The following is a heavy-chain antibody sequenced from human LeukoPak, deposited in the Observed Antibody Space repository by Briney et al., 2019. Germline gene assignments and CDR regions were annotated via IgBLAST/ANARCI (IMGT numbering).Heavy chain of an antibody. Sequence: SETLSLTCTVSGGSFSTYQWTWLRQPAGRGLEWIGRIHTRGTLNYNPSIQSRVTMSIDTAKHQFSLKLSSVTAADTAVYYCARESTTVGAIGAFDIWGQGTMVAVSS. CDR2: IHTRGTL. V-gene: IGHV4-4*07. J-gene: IGHJ3*02. CDR3: ARESTTVGAIGAFDI. D-gene: IGHD1-26*01. CDR1: GGSFSTYQ.